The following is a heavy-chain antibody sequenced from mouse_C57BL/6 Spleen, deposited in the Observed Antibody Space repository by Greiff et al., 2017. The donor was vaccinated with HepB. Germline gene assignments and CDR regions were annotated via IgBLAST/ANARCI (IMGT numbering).Heavy chain of an antibody. CDR3: ARSYDYAWFAY. V-gene: IGHV1-82*01. J-gene: IGHJ3*01. Sequence: QVQLQQSGPELVKPGASVKISCKASGYAFSSSWMNWVKQRPGKGLEWIGRIYPGDGDTNYNGKFKGKATLTADKSSSTAYMQLSSLTSEYSAVYFCARSYDYAWFAYWGQGTLVTVSA. D-gene: IGHD2-4*01. CDR1: GYAFSSSW. CDR2: IYPGDGDT.